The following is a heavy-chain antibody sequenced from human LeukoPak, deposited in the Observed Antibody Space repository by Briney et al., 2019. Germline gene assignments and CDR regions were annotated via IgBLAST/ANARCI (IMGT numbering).Heavy chain of an antibody. CDR1: GYSFTGYW. J-gene: IGHJ4*02. CDR3: ARLYCSDDRCYGEFDY. D-gene: IGHD2-15*01. V-gene: IGHV5-51*01. CDR2: IYPGDSDT. Sequence: GESLKISCKGSGYSFTGYWIGWVRQMPEKGLEWMGIIYPGDSDTRYSPSFQGQVTISADKSTSTAYLQWSSLKASDTAIYYCARLYCSDDRCYGEFDYWGQGTLVTVSS.